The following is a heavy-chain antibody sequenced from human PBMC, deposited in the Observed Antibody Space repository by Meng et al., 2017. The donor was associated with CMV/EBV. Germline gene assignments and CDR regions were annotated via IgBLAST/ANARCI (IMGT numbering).Heavy chain of an antibody. D-gene: IGHD3-22*01. CDR1: GFTFSSYA. CDR3: ARDRRLRLLGWFDP. V-gene: IGHV3-30-3*01. CDR2: ISYDGSNK. J-gene: IGHJ5*02. Sequence: GGSLRLSCAASGFTFSSYAMHWVRQAPGKGLEWVAVISYDGSNKYYADSVKGRFTISRDNSKNTLYLQMNSLRAEDTAVYYCARDRRLRLLGWFDPWGQGTLVTVSS.